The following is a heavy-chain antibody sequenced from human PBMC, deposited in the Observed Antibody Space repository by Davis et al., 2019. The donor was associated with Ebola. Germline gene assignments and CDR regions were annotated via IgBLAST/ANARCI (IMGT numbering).Heavy chain of an antibody. CDR2: IFGNGFGA. V-gene: IGHV3-23*01. CDR3: ARDAEDCSSASCYSSWFDP. CDR1: GFTFSNYA. Sequence: PGGSLRLSCAASGFTFSNYAVSWVRQAPGKGLEWVSSIFGNGFGAYYADSVKGRFTISRDNSKNTLYLQMNSLRAEDTAVYYCARDAEDCSSASCYSSWFDPWGQGTLVTVSS. D-gene: IGHD2-2*01. J-gene: IGHJ5*02.